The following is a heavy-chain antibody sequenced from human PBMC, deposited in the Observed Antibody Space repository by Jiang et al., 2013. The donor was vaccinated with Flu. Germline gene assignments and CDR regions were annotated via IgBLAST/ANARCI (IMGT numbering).Heavy chain of an antibody. J-gene: IGHJ3*01. D-gene: IGHD3-10*01. CDR3: ARGGSSTRSDFGLNV. V-gene: IGHV4-59*01. Sequence: GLLKPSETLSLTCTVSDASFRSYYWTWIRQPPGKGLEWIGHISYSGSTNYNPSLESRVTISVDTSKNQFSLRLSSVTAADTAVYFCARGGSSTRSDFGLNVWGQGTTVTVSS. CDR2: ISYSGST. CDR1: DASFRSYY.